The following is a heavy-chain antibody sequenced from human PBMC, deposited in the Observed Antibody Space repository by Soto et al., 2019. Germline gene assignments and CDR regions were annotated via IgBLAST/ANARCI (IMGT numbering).Heavy chain of an antibody. Sequence: VKVSCKASGGTFSSYTISWVRQAPGQGLEWMGRIIPILGIANYAQKFQGRVTITADKSTSTAYMELSSLTSDDTAMYFCARGPLVVLNYFESWGQGTLVTVSS. CDR3: ARGPLVVLNYFES. CDR2: IIPILGIA. CDR1: GGTFSSYT. J-gene: IGHJ4*02. V-gene: IGHV1-69*02.